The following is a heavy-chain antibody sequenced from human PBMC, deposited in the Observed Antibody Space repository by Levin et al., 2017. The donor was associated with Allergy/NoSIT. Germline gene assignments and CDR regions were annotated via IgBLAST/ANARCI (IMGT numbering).Heavy chain of an antibody. CDR1: GFTFDDYA. Sequence: GGSLRLSCAASGFTFDDYAMHWVRQAPGKGLEWVSGISWNSGSIGYADSVKGRFTISRDNAKNTLYLQMNRLRTEDTALYYCARDDIRVPDAFDIWGQGTMVIVSS. J-gene: IGHJ3*02. CDR2: ISWNSGSI. CDR3: ARDDIRVPDAFDI. V-gene: IGHV3-9*01.